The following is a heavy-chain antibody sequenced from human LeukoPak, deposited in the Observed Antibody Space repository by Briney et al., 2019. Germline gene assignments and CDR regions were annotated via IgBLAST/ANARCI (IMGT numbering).Heavy chain of an antibody. Sequence: GGSLRLSCAASGFTFSNYYMNWVRQAPGEGLEWVGSISRTSEYVLHSDSLQGRFSISRDNARDSLFLEMNSLRAEDTAIYYCARVPLDIILLYYMDVWGKGTTVTVSS. CDR1: GFTFSNYY. D-gene: IGHD2-21*01. J-gene: IGHJ6*03. CDR3: ARVPLDIILLYYMDV. CDR2: ISRTSEYV. V-gene: IGHV3-21*01.